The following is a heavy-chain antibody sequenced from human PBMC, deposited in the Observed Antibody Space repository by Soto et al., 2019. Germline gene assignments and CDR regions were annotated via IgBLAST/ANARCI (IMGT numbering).Heavy chain of an antibody. J-gene: IGHJ4*02. CDR1: GYTFTGYY. V-gene: IGHV1-3*01. D-gene: IGHD2-15*01. CDR2: INAGSGIT. CDR3: ARDFGSPSSPFDY. Sequence: ASVKVSCKASGYTFTGYYMHWVRQAPGQGLEWMGWINAGSGITKYSQQFQTRVTITRDTSASTAYMELSSLRSEDTAVYYCARDFGSPSSPFDYWGQGTRVTVSS.